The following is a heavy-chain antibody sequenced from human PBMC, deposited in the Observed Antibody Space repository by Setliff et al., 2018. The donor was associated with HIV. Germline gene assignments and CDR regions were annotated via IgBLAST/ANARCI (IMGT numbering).Heavy chain of an antibody. Sequence: WASVKVSCKASGGTFSSYAISWVRQAPGQGLEWMGGIIPIFGTANYAQKFQGRVTITADESTSTAYMELSSLRSEDTAVYYCARAPRGEDAFDIWGQGTMVTVSS. D-gene: IGHD2-21*01. J-gene: IGHJ3*02. V-gene: IGHV1-69*13. CDR3: ARAPRGEDAFDI. CDR1: GGTFSSYA. CDR2: IIPIFGTA.